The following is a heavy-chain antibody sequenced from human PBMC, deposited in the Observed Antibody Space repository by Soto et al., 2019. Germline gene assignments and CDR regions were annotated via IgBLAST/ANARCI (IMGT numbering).Heavy chain of an antibody. D-gene: IGHD3-10*02. CDR1: VFTFSSYG. CDR2: ISYDGSNK. J-gene: IGHJ6*02. CDR3: AKGAPVRGDPSRYYYYYGMDV. Sequence: GGSLRLSCAASVFTFSSYGMHWVRQAPGKGLEWVAVISYDGSNKYYADSVKGRFTISRDNSKNTLYLQMNSLRAEDTAVYYCAKGAPVRGDPSRYYYYYGMDVWGQGTTVTVSS. V-gene: IGHV3-30*18.